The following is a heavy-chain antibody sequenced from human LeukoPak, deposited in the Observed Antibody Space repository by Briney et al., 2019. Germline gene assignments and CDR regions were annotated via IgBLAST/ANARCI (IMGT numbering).Heavy chain of an antibody. D-gene: IGHD4-17*01. V-gene: IGHV3-7*01. Sequence: SGGSLRLSCAASGFTFSSYWMSWVRQAPGKGLEWVANIKQDGSEKYYVDSVKGRFTISRDNAKNSLYLQMNSPRAEDTAVYYCASRYYGDYVDYWGQGTLVTVSS. J-gene: IGHJ4*02. CDR3: ASRYYGDYVDY. CDR1: GFTFSSYW. CDR2: IKQDGSEK.